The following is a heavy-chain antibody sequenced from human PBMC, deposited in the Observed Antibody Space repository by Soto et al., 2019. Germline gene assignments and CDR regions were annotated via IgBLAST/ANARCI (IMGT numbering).Heavy chain of an antibody. J-gene: IGHJ5*02. V-gene: IGHV4-34*01. D-gene: IGHD6-19*01. CDR2: INHSGST. CDR1: GGSFSGYY. Sequence: SETLSLTCAVYGGSFSGYYWSWIRQPPGKGLEWIGEINHSGSTNYNPSLKSRVPISVDTSKNQFSLKLRSVTAADTAVYYCARLEDAPSPPKKPYSSGWYWFDPWGQGTLVTVSS. CDR3: ARLEDAPSPPKKPYSSGWYWFDP.